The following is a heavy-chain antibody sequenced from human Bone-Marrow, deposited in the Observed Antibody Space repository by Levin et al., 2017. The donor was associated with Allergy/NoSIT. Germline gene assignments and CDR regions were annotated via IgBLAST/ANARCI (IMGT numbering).Heavy chain of an antibody. Sequence: TGGSLRLSCAASGFTFSSYGMHWVRQAPGKGLEWVAVISYDGSNKYYADSVKGRFTISRDNSKNTLYLQMNSLRAEDTAVYYCAKAYYRTPGGESDARPRYYYYYMDVWGKGTTVTVSS. CDR1: GFTFSSYG. CDR2: ISYDGSNK. V-gene: IGHV3-30*18. CDR3: AKAYYRTPGGESDARPRYYYYYMDV. D-gene: IGHD6-6*01. J-gene: IGHJ6*03.